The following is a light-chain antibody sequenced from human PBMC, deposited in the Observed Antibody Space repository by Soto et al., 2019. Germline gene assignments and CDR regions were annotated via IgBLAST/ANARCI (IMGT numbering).Light chain of an antibody. J-gene: IGKJ4*01. CDR1: QSISSF. V-gene: IGKV1-39*01. CDR3: QQSYSIPLT. CDR2: AAS. Sequence: DVQMTQSPSSLSASVGDRVTITCRASQSISSFLNWYQQKPGKAPQLLIFAASSLQSGVPSRFSGSKSGTDFTLTITNLQPEDFAIYYCQQSYSIPLTFGGGTKVEIK.